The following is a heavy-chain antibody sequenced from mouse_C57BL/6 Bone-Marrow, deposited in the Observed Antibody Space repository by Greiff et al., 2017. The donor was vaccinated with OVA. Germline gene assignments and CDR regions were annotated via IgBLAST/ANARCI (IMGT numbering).Heavy chain of an antibody. Sequence: VQRVESGPELVKPGASVKISCKASGYAFSSSWMNWVKQRPGKGLEWIGRIYPGDGDTNYNGKFKGKATLTADKSSSTAYMQLSSLTSEDSAVYFCAIYYGAMDYWGQGTSVTVSS. J-gene: IGHJ4*01. CDR2: IYPGDGDT. V-gene: IGHV1-82*01. D-gene: IGHD2-1*01. CDR1: GYAFSSSW. CDR3: AIYYGAMDY.